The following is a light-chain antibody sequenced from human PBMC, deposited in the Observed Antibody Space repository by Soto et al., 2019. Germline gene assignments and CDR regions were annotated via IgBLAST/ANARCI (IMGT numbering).Light chain of an antibody. Sequence: QSALTQPASVSGSPGQSITISCTGTSSDIGAYNSVSWYQQYPGRAPKLMIYEVSNRPSGVSARFSASKSGNTASLTISGLQAEDEADYYCNSRGGSRPYYVFGTGTKAPS. CDR1: SSDIGAYNS. J-gene: IGLJ1*01. CDR3: NSRGGSRPYYV. V-gene: IGLV2-14*01. CDR2: EVS.